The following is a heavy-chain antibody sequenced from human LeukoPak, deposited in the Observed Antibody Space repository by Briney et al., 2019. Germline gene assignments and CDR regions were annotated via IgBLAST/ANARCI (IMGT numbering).Heavy chain of an antibody. D-gene: IGHD3-10*01. CDR3: ARDTYYYGSGTYYFNY. CDR1: GGSISSYY. V-gene: IGHV4-4*07. Sequence: SETLSLTCTVSGGSISSYYWTWIRQPAGKGLEWIGRTHTSGSTNYNPSLKSRVTMSVDTSKNQFSLKLSSVTAADTAVYYCARDTYYYGSGTYYFNYWGQGTLVTVSS. J-gene: IGHJ4*02. CDR2: THTSGST.